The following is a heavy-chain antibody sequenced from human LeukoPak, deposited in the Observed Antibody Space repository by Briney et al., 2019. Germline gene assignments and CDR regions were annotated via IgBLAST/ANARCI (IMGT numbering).Heavy chain of an antibody. CDR3: ASSEDYDYVWGSYRSTPFDY. Sequence: AGGSLRLSCAASGFTFSSYAMSWVRQAPGKGLEWVSAISGSGGSTYYADSVKGRFTISRDNSKNTLYLQMNSLRAEDTAVYYYASSEDYDYVWGSYRSTPFDYWGQGTLVTVSS. V-gene: IGHV3-23*01. J-gene: IGHJ4*02. D-gene: IGHD3-16*02. CDR2: ISGSGGST. CDR1: GFTFSSYA.